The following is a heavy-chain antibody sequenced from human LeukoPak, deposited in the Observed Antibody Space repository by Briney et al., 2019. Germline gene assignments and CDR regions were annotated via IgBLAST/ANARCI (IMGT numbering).Heavy chain of an antibody. CDR1: GFTVSSNY. V-gene: IGHV3-53*01. CDR3: ARDTVVRGFNWFDP. J-gene: IGHJ5*02. D-gene: IGHD3-10*01. CDR2: IYSGGST. Sequence: PGGSLRLSCAASGFTVSSNYMSWVRQAPGKGLEWVSVIYSGGSTYYADSVKGRFTISRDNSKNTLYLQMNSLRAEDTAVYYCARDTVVRGFNWFDPWGQGTLVTVSS.